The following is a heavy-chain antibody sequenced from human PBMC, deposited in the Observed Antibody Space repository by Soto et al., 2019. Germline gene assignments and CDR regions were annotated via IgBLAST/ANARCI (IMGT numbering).Heavy chain of an antibody. J-gene: IGHJ6*02. V-gene: IGHV1-46*01. Sequence: ASVKVSCKASGGTFGSYAISWVRQAPGQGLEWMGIINPSGGSTSYAQKFQGRVTMTRDTSTSTVYMELSSLRSEDTAVYYCARERRGTLPYYYYGMDVWGQGTTVTVLL. CDR2: INPSGGST. CDR3: ARERRGTLPYYYYGMDV. D-gene: IGHD1-26*01. CDR1: GGTFGSYA.